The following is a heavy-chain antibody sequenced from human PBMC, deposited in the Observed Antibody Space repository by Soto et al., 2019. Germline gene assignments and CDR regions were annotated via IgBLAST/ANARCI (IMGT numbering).Heavy chain of an antibody. CDR2: IYYSGST. CDR3: ARRGYSYDYNY. V-gene: IGHV4-31*02. J-gene: IGHJ4*02. D-gene: IGHD5-18*01. Sequence: WTWIRQHTGKGLAWIGYIYYSGSTYYNPSLKSRVFISVDTSKNQFSLKLTSVTAADTAVYFCARRGYSYDYNYWGQGSLVTVYS.